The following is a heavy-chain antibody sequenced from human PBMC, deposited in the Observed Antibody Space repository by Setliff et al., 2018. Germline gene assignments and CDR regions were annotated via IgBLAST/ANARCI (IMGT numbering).Heavy chain of an antibody. CDR2: IKQDGSEK. CDR1: GFTFSRYW. CDR3: VRDYKWGFDY. D-gene: IGHD1-1*01. Sequence: PGGSLRLSCAASGFTFSRYWMSWVRQAPGKGLEWVANIKQDGSEKYYVDSVKGRFTISRDNAKNSLYLQMNSLRVEDTAVYYCVRDYKWGFDYWGQGARVTVSS. J-gene: IGHJ4*02. V-gene: IGHV3-7*01.